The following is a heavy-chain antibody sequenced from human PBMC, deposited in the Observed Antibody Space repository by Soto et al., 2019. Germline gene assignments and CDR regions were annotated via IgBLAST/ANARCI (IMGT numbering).Heavy chain of an antibody. Sequence: GGSLRLSCAASGFTFSSYGMHWVRQAPGKGLEWVAVISYDGSNKYYADSVKGRFTISRDNSKNTLYLQMNSLRAEDTAVYYCAILQSPIPGLDGMDVWGQGTTVTVSS. CDR3: AILQSPIPGLDGMDV. CDR1: GFTFSSYG. D-gene: IGHD2-21*01. J-gene: IGHJ6*02. V-gene: IGHV3-30*03. CDR2: ISYDGSNK.